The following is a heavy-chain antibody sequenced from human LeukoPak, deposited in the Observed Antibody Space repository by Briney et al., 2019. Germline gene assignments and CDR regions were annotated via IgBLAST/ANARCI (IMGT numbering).Heavy chain of an antibody. CDR2: ISGSGGST. D-gene: IGHD1-26*01. V-gene: IGHV3-23*01. CDR3: AKYSGIWDYFNY. Sequence: GGSLRLSCEASGFTFRSYAMSWVRQAPGKGLEWVSAISGSGGSTYYADSVKGRFTISRDNFKNTLYLQMNSLRAEDTAVYYCAKYSGIWDYFNYWGQGTLVTVSS. J-gene: IGHJ4*02. CDR1: GFTFRSYA.